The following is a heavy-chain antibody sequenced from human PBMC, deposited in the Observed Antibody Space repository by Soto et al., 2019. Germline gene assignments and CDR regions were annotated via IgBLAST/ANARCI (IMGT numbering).Heavy chain of an antibody. CDR2: ISGRGGST. Sequence: EVQLLESGGGLVQPGGSLRLSCAVSGFTFSSYAMSWVRQAPGKGLEWVSGISGRGGSTNYADSVKRRFTVSRDNAKNTLYLQMNSLRAEDTAVYHCAKDDEYWGQGTLVTVSS. V-gene: IGHV3-23*01. CDR1: GFTFSSYA. J-gene: IGHJ4*02. CDR3: AKDDEY.